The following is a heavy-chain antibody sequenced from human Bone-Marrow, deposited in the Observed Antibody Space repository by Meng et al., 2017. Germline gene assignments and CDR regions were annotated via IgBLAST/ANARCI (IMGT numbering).Heavy chain of an antibody. D-gene: IGHD3-3*01. J-gene: IGHJ4*02. CDR3: ARDLLHDFWSGYAALVDY. CDR2: IYHSGST. CDR1: GHSISSGYY. V-gene: IGHV4-38-2*02. Sequence: GSLRLSCTVSGHSISSGYYWGWIRQPPGKGLEWIGSIYHSGSTYYNPSLKSRVTISVDTSKNQFSLKLSSVTAADTAVYYCARDLLHDFWSGYAALVDYWGQGTLVTVSS.